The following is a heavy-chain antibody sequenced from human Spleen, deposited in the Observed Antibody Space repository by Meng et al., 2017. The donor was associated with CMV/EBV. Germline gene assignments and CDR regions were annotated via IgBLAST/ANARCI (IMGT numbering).Heavy chain of an antibody. CDR1: GGSFSGYY. Sequence: SETLSLTCAVYGGSFSGYYWSWIRQPPGKGLEWIGEINHSGSTNYNPSLKSRVTISVDTSKNQFSLKLSSVTAADTAVYYCARGYYDFWSGYWVYYWGQGTLVTVSS. J-gene: IGHJ4*02. CDR3: ARGYYDFWSGYWVYY. V-gene: IGHV4-34*01. D-gene: IGHD3-3*01. CDR2: INHSGST.